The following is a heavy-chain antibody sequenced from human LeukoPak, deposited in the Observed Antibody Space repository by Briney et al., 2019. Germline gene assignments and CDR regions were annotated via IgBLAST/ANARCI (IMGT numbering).Heavy chain of an antibody. Sequence: ASVKVSCKASGYTFTSYDINWVRQATGQGLEWMGWMNPNSGNTGYAQKFQGRVTMTRNTSISTAYMELSSLRSEDTAVYYCAIRYYYDSSGYYSNWFDPWGQGTLVTVPS. CDR1: GYTFTSYD. V-gene: IGHV1-8*01. J-gene: IGHJ5*02. D-gene: IGHD3-22*01. CDR2: MNPNSGNT. CDR3: AIRYYYDSSGYYSNWFDP.